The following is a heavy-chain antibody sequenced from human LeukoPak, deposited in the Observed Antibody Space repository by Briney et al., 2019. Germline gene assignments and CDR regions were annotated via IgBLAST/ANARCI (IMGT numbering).Heavy chain of an antibody. CDR1: GYTFTSNY. D-gene: IGHD5-24*01. J-gene: IGHJ3*02. CDR3: ARIRDGYNDAYDI. Sequence: GASVKVSCKAFGYTFTSNYMHWVRQAPGQGPEWMGVISPSGGSTTYAQNFQGRVTMTRGTSTSTVYMELSSLRSEDTAIYYCARIRDGYNDAYDIWGQGTVVTVPS. V-gene: IGHV1-46*01. CDR2: ISPSGGST.